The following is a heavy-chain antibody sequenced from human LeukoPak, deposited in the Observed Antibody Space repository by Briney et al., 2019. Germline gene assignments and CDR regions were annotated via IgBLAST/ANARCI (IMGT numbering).Heavy chain of an antibody. V-gene: IGHV1-46*01. CDR2: INPSGGST. D-gene: IGHD3-9*01. CDR1: GYTFTSYY. CDR3: ARDGDRYFPPGLLRYYDILTGYPTHSYNWFDP. J-gene: IGHJ5*02. Sequence: VASVKVSCKASGYTFTSYYMHWVRQAPGQGLEWMGIINPSGGSTSYAQKFQGRVTMTRDTSTSTVYMELSSLRSEDTAVYYCARDGDRYFPPGLLRYYDILTGYPTHSYNWFDPWGQGTLVTVSS.